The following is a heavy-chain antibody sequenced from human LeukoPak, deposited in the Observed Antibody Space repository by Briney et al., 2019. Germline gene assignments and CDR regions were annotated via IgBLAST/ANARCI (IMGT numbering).Heavy chain of an antibody. CDR1: GFTFSSYE. CDR3: ERLGIGYSSGWYVDY. J-gene: IGHJ4*02. CDR2: ISSSGSTI. D-gene: IGHD6-19*01. Sequence: GGSLRLSCAASGFTFSSYEMNWVRQAPGKGLEWVSYISSSGSTIYYADSVRGRFTISRDNAKSSLYLQMNSLRAEDTAVYYCERLGIGYSSGWYVDYWGQGTLVTVSS. V-gene: IGHV3-48*03.